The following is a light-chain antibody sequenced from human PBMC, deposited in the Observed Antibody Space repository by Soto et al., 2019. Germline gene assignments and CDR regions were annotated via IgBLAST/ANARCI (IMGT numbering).Light chain of an antibody. J-gene: IGKJ1*01. Sequence: EIVMTQSPATLSVSPGERATLSCRASQSVSSSLGWYQQKPGQAPRLLIYYKSTRATGIPARFSGSGSGTEFTLTISSLQSEDSGVYYCQQYYNWPRTFGQGTKVDIK. CDR2: YKS. CDR3: QQYYNWPRT. CDR1: QSVSSS. V-gene: IGKV3-15*01.